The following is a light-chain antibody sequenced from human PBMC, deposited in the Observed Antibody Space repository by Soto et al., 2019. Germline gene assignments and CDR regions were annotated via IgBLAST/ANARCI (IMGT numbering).Light chain of an antibody. CDR2: AVS. CDR1: SSDVGGYNY. J-gene: IGLJ1*01. V-gene: IGLV2-14*01. Sequence: QSVLTQPASVSGSPGQSITISCTGTSSDVGGYNYVSWYQQHPGKAPKLMIYAVSNRPSGVSNRFSGSKSGNTASLTISGLQAEDEADYYCSSYTSSRTPHFVFGTGTKLTVL. CDR3: SSYTSSRTPHFV.